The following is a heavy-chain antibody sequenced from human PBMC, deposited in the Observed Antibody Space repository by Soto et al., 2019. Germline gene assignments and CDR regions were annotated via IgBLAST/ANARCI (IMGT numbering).Heavy chain of an antibody. V-gene: IGHV1-69*01. J-gene: IGHJ6*02. CDR2: IIPVLGTA. CDR3: ARQGRDPYYYYYYGMDV. CDR1: GGTFSSYA. Sequence: QVQLVQSGAEVKKPGSSVKVSCKASGGTFSSYAISWVRQAPGQGLEWWEGIIPVLGTANYAQKFQGRVTTTADESTSTAYMELSSLRSEDTAVYYCARQGRDPYYYYYYGMDVWGPGTTVTVSS.